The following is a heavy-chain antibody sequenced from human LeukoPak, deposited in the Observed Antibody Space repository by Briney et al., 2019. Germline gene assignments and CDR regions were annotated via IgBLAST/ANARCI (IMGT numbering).Heavy chain of an antibody. V-gene: IGHV3-33*06. CDR3: AKDRDITMVRGVMDY. Sequence: PGGSLRLSCVASGFNISPFWMTWVRQAPGKGLEWVAVILSDGSKEFYTDSVKGRFTISRDNSKNTLYLQMNSLRAEDTAVYYCAKDRDITMVRGVMDYWGQGTLVTVSS. D-gene: IGHD3-10*01. CDR1: GFNISPFW. CDR2: ILSDGSKE. J-gene: IGHJ4*02.